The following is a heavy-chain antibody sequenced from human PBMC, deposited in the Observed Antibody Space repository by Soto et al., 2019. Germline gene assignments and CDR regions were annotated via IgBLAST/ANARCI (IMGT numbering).Heavy chain of an antibody. CDR3: ARRDCGSTTCQNWFDP. CDR1: GYSFSSHW. D-gene: IGHD2-2*01. Sequence: PGESLKISCKGSGYSFSSHWIGCVRQMPWKGLEWMGIIYPGDSDTRYSPSFQGQVTISADKSISTAYLQWSSLKASDTAMYYCARRDCGSTTCQNWFDPWGQGTMVTVSS. J-gene: IGHJ5*02. V-gene: IGHV5-51*01. CDR2: IYPGDSDT.